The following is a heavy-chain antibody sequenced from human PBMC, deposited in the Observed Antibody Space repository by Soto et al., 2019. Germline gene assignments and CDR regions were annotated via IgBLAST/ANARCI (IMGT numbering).Heavy chain of an antibody. CDR2: IIPISDTT. CDR3: ARSQGSSTSLEIYYSYYYGMDV. Sequence: QVQLVQSGAEVKKPGSSVKVSCKASGGTFSSYAISWVRQAPGQGLEWMGGIIPISDTTNYAQKCQGRVTITADESTSTAYMELSSLRSEDTAVYYCARSQGSSTSLEIYYSYYYGMDVWGQGTTVTVSS. CDR1: GGTFSSYA. V-gene: IGHV1-69*01. D-gene: IGHD2-2*01. J-gene: IGHJ6*02.